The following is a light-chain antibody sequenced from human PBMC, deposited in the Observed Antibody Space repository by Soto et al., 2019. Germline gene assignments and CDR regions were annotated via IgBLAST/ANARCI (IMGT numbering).Light chain of an antibody. V-gene: IGKV1-39*01. CDR2: AAS. J-gene: IGKJ4*01. Sequence: DIQMTQSPSSLSASVXDRVTITCRASQSISSYLNWYQQKPGKAPKLLIYAASSLQSGVPSRFSGSGSGTDFTLTISSLQPEDFAPYYCQQSYSTPLTFGGGTKVDI. CDR3: QQSYSTPLT. CDR1: QSISSY.